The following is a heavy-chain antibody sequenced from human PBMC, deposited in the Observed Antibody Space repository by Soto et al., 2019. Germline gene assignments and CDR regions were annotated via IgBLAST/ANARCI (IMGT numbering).Heavy chain of an antibody. D-gene: IGHD3-10*01. CDR3: ARNYYGSGSYAPWFDP. CDR1: GFTFSDYY. CDR2: IYVNGNT. V-gene: IGHV3-66*01. J-gene: IGHJ5*02. Sequence: PGGSLRLSCAASGFTFSDYYMGWVREAPGKGLEWVSFIYVNGNTYSAASVKGRFSISRDSSKNTVYLQMDRLRAEDTAVYYCARNYYGSGSYAPWFDPWGQGTLVTVSS.